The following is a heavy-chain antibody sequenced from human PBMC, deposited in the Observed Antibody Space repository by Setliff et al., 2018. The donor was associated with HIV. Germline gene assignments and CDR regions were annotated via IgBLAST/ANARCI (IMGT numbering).Heavy chain of an antibody. CDR1: GVSINRTDHY. CDR3: ASDRYDGTSYYWYFDL. Sequence: SETLSLTCSVSGVSINRTDHYWGWIRQSPGKRLEWIGRIHTSGSTNYNPSLKSRVTISLDTSKNQFSLKLSSVTAADTAVYYCASDRYDGTSYYWYFDLWGRGTLVTVSS. D-gene: IGHD3-22*01. CDR2: IHTSGST. J-gene: IGHJ2*01. V-gene: IGHV4-61*02.